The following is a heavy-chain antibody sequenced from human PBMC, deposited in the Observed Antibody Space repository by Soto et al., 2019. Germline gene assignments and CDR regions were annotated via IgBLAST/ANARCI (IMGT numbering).Heavy chain of an antibody. V-gene: IGHV2-26*01. CDR2: IFSNDEK. D-gene: IGHD4-17*01. CDR3: ARTDSPDYGGNPVDY. CDR1: GFSLSNARMG. J-gene: IGHJ4*02. Sequence: QVTLKESGPVLVKPTETLTLTCTVSGFSLSNARMGVSWIRQPPGKALEWLAHIFSNDEKSYSTSLKSRLTISKDTSKRQVVLTMTNMDAVDTATYYCARTDSPDYGGNPVDYWGQGTLVTVSS.